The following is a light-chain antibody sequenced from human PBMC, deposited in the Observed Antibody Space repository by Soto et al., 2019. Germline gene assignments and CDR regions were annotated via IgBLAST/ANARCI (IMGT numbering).Light chain of an antibody. Sequence: QSALTQPASVSGSPGQSITISCTGTSNDVGGYNYVSWYKQHPGKAPELMIYDVSNRPSGVSNRFSGSKSGNTASLTISGLQAGDEADYYCTSYVGTATYAFGTGTKVTVL. J-gene: IGLJ1*01. CDR3: TSYVGTATYA. V-gene: IGLV2-14*01. CDR2: DVS. CDR1: SNDVGGYNY.